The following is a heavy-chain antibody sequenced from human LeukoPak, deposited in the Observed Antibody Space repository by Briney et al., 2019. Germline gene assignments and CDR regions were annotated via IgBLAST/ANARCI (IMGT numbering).Heavy chain of an antibody. J-gene: IGHJ4*02. V-gene: IGHV3-7*01. CDR2: IKQDGSEK. D-gene: IGHD3-3*01. CDR3: ARDDSPYYDFWSGHFGVFDY. Sequence: GGSLRPSCAASGFTFSSYWMSWVRQAPGKGLEWVANIKQDGSEKYYVDSVKGRFTISRDNAKNSLYLQMNSLRAEDTAVYYCARDDSPYYDFWSGHFGVFDYWGQGTLVTVSS. CDR1: GFTFSSYW.